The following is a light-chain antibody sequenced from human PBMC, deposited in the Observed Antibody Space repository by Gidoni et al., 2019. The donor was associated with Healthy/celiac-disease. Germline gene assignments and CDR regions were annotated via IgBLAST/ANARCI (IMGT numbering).Light chain of an antibody. CDR3: QAWDSSNVV. Sequence: SYELTQPPSVSVPPGQTASITCSGDKLGDKYACWYQQKPGQSPVLVIYQDSKRPSGIPERFSGSNPGNTATLTISGTQAMDEADSYCQAWDSSNVVFGGGTKLTVL. CDR2: QDS. V-gene: IGLV3-1*01. J-gene: IGLJ2*01. CDR1: KLGDKY.